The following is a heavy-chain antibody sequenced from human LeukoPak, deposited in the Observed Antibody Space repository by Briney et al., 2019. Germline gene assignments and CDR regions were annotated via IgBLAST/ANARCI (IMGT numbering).Heavy chain of an antibody. CDR1: GYGFTDYY. J-gene: IGHJ3*01. V-gene: IGHV1-2*02. D-gene: IGHD2-21*02. Sequence: ASVKVSCKTSGYGFTDYYMHWVRQAPGQGLEWMGWINPNSGGTNYAQKFQGRVTMTRDMSISTAYMDLSRLRSDDTAVYYCARDPFGDSVFDVWGQGTMVTVSS. CDR2: INPNSGGT. CDR3: ARDPFGDSVFDV.